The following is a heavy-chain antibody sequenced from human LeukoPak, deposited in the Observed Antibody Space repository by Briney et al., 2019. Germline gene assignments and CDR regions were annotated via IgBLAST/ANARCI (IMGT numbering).Heavy chain of an antibody. Sequence: SETLSLTCTVSGGSISSYYWSWIRQPPGKGLEWIGYIYYSGSTNYNPSLKSRDTISVDTSKNQFSLKLSSVTAADTAVYYCARVTEIRIFGVVSRWFDPWGQGTLVTVSS. CDR2: IYYSGST. J-gene: IGHJ5*02. V-gene: IGHV4-59*01. CDR3: ARVTEIRIFGVVSRWFDP. D-gene: IGHD3-3*01. CDR1: GGSISSYY.